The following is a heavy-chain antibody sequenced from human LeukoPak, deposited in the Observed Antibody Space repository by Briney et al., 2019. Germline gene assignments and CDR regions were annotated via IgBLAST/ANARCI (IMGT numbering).Heavy chain of an antibody. CDR3: ARYVDTARGGPFFDY. J-gene: IGHJ4*02. CDR1: GFSLSTTGVA. CDR2: IYWDNNK. Sequence: SGPTLVKPTQILALTCSFSGFSLSTTGVAVGWIRQPPGRALEWLALIYWDNNKVSSPSLKNRLTITKDTFKNRVVLTMTDVDPEDTATYFCARYVDTARGGPFFDYWGQGTLVTVSA. D-gene: IGHD5-18*01. V-gene: IGHV2-5*02.